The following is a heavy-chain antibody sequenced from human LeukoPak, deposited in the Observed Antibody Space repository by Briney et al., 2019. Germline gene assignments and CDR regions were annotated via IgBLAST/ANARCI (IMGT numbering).Heavy chain of an antibody. CDR2: IRYDGSNK. D-gene: IGHD6-13*01. V-gene: IGHV3-30*02. Sequence: GGSLRLSCAASGFTFSSYGMHWVRQAPGKGLEWVAFIRYDGSNKYYADSVKGRLTISRDNSKNTLYLQMNSLRAEDTAVYYCAKGYRSSSSSYYYYMDVWGKGTTVTVSS. J-gene: IGHJ6*03. CDR1: GFTFSSYG. CDR3: AKGYRSSSSSYYYYMDV.